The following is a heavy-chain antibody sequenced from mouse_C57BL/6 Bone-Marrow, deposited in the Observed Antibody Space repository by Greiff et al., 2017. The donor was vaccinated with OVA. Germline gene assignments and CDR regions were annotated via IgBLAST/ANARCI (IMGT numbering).Heavy chain of an antibody. CDR2: ISNGGGST. D-gene: IGHD1-1*01. V-gene: IGHV5-12*01. J-gene: IGHJ1*03. CDR1: GFTFSDYY. CDR3: ARQALVTTVVPYWYFDV. Sequence: EVQRVESGGGLVQPGGSLKLSCAASGFTFSDYYMYWVRQTPEKRLEWVAYISNGGGSTYYPDTVKGRFTISRDNAKNTLYLQMSRLKSEDTAMYYCARQALVTTVVPYWYFDVWGTGTTVTVSS.